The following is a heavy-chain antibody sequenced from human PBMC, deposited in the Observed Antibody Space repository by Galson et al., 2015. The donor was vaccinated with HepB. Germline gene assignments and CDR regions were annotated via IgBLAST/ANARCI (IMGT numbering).Heavy chain of an antibody. CDR2: INTNTGNP. Sequence: SVKVSCKASGYTFTSYAMNWVRQAPGQGLEWMGWINTNTGNPTYAQGFTGRFVFSLDTSVSTAYLQISSLKAEDTAVYYCARVIAVDWGRGKYYYYGMDVWGQGTTVTVSS. CDR3: ARVIAVDWGRGKYYYYGMDV. CDR1: GYTFTSYA. V-gene: IGHV7-4-1*02. J-gene: IGHJ6*02. D-gene: IGHD6-19*01.